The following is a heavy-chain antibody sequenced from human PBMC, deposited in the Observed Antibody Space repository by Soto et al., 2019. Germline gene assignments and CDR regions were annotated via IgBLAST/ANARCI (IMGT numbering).Heavy chain of an antibody. CDR1: GYTFTGYY. CDR3: AAYYYDSSGYHSYYYYGMDV. V-gene: IGHV1-69*06. Sequence: QVQLVQSGAEVKKPGASVKVSCKASGYTFTGYYMHWVRQAPGQGLEWMGGIIPIFGTANYAQKFQGRVTITADKSTSTAYMELSSLRSEDTAVYYCAAYYYDSSGYHSYYYYGMDVWGQGTTVTVSS. CDR2: IIPIFGTA. D-gene: IGHD3-22*01. J-gene: IGHJ6*02.